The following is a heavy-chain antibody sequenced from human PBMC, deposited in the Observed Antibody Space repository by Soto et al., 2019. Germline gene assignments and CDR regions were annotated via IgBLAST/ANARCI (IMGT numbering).Heavy chain of an antibody. Sequence: GGSMRLSCAASGFTFSSYCMHWVRKAKGKGLEWVSAISSSSSYKYYADSVKGRFTISRDNAKNSLYLQMNSLRAEDTAVYYCASPPGYSSGSYGDYWGQGTLVTVSS. CDR1: GFTFSSYC. D-gene: IGHD6-19*01. CDR3: ASPPGYSSGSYGDY. V-gene: IGHV3-21*01. J-gene: IGHJ4*02. CDR2: ISSSSSYK.